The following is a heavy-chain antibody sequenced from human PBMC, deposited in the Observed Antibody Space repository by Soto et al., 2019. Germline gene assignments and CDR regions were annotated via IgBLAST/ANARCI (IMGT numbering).Heavy chain of an antibody. CDR1: GFTFDTFA. CDR3: ARDGGVGGSYYLDY. Sequence: GGSLRLSCAASGFTFDTFAMIWVRQAPGKGLERVSRFSVSEDGTYYADSVKGRFTISRDNFKSMLYLQMNSLRAEDTVVYYCARDGGVGGSYYLDYWGQGTSVTVSS. CDR2: FSVSEDGT. V-gene: IGHV3-23*01. J-gene: IGHJ4*02. D-gene: IGHD1-26*01.